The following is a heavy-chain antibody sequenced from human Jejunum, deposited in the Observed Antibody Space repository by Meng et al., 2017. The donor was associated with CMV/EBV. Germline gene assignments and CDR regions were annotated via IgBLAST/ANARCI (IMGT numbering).Heavy chain of an antibody. CDR2: INPNANAN. J-gene: IGHJ4*02. Sequence: GFTFSNDWMSWVRQAPGEGLEWVANINPNANANYYVDSVKGRFTISRDNAKSSLFLQMASLRAEDTAVYYCARIFCTTTDCYYDYWGRGTLVTVSS. CDR3: ARIFCTTTDCYYDY. V-gene: IGHV3-7*01. CDR1: GFTFSNDW. D-gene: IGHD2-8*01.